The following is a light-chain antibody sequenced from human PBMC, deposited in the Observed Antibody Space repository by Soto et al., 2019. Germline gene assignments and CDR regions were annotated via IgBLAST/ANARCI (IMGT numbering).Light chain of an antibody. CDR1: SSDIGAYKY. CDR2: EVS. Sequence: QSVLTQPASVSGSPGQSVTICCTGTSSDIGAYKYVSGYQQHPGKPPKLMIYEVSNRPSGVSHRFSGSKSGNTASLTISGLQAEDEADYYCSSYASATTRVFGGGTKVTVL. J-gene: IGLJ3*02. CDR3: SSYASATTRV. V-gene: IGLV2-14*01.